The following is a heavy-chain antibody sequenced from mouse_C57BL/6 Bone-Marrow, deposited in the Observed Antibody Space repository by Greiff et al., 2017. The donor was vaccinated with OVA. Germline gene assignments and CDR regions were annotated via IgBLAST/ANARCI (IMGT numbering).Heavy chain of an antibody. V-gene: IGHV2-5*01. CDR1: GFSLTSYG. J-gene: IGHJ1*03. Sequence: VQLQQSGPGLVQPSQSLSITCTVSGFSLTSYGVHWVRQSPGKGLEWLGVIWRGGSTDYNAAFMSRLRITKDNSKSQVFFKMNSLQADDTAIYYCAKKKGSSLWYFDVWGTGTTVTVSS. CDR2: IWRGGST. CDR3: AKKKGSSLWYFDV. D-gene: IGHD1-1*01.